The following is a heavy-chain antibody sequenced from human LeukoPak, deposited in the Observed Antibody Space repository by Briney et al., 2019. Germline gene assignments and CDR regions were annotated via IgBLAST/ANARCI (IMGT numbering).Heavy chain of an antibody. Sequence: GGSLRLSCAASGFTFSSYSMNWVRQAPGKGLEWVSSISSSSSYIYYADSVKGRFTISRDNAKNSLYLQMNSLRAEDTAVYYCARISGTAMVSYYFDYWGQGTLVTVSS. J-gene: IGHJ4*02. V-gene: IGHV3-21*04. CDR3: ARISGTAMVSYYFDY. D-gene: IGHD5-18*01. CDR2: ISSSSSYI. CDR1: GFTFSSYS.